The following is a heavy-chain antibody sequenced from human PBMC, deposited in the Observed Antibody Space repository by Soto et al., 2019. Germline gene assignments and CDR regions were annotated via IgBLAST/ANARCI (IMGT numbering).Heavy chain of an antibody. V-gene: IGHV4-59*01. CDR1: GGSISNYY. CDR3: ARRYAGNFDY. J-gene: IGHJ4*02. Sequence: QVQLQESGPGLVKPSETLSLTCTVSGGSISNYYWSWIRQPPGKGLEWIGYIYYSGSTNYNPSLKSRVTISVDTSKIQFSLKLSSVTAADTAVYYCARRYAGNFDYWGQGTLVTVSS. D-gene: IGHD2-8*01. CDR2: IYYSGST.